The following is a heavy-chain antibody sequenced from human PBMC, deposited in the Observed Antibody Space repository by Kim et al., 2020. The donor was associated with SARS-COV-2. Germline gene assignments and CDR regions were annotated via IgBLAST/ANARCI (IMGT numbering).Heavy chain of an antibody. CDR1: GFTFSSYG. CDR3: AKTGDGDYEYFQH. Sequence: GGSLRLSCAASGFTFSSYGMHWVRQAPGKGLEWVAVISYDGSNKYYADSVKGRFTISRDNSKNTLYLQMNSLRAEDTAVYYCAKTGDGDYEYFQHWGQGTLVTVSS. D-gene: IGHD4-17*01. J-gene: IGHJ1*01. V-gene: IGHV3-30*18. CDR2: ISYDGSNK.